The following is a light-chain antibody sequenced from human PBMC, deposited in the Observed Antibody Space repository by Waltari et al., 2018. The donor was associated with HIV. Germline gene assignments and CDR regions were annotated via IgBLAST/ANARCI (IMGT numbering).Light chain of an antibody. J-gene: IGKJ5*01. CDR1: QSFSNY. V-gene: IGKV3-11*01. CDR3: QQRSDWQIT. Sequence: ENVLTQSPATLSLSPGERATLSCRASQSFSNYLAWYQQKPGQAPRLLIYDVSKRAIGIPDRFSGSGSWTDFTLTISSLEAEDFAVYYCQQRSDWQITFGQGTRLEIK. CDR2: DVS.